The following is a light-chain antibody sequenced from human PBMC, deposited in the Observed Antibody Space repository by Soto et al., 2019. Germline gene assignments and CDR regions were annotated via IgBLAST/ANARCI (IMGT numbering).Light chain of an antibody. CDR1: SSDVGAYNY. CDR3: CSYAGSDTYVV. CDR2: DVN. Sequence: QSALTQPRSVSGSPGLSVTISCTGSSSDVGAYNYVSWYQQHPGKGPKLIIYDVNKRPSGVPDRFSGSKSGNTASLTISGLQAEDEADYCCCSYAGSDTYVVFGGGTKLTVL. V-gene: IGLV2-11*01. J-gene: IGLJ2*01.